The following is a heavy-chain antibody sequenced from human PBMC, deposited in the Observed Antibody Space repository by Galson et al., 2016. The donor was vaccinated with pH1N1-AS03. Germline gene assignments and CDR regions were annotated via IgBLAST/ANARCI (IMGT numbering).Heavy chain of an antibody. CDR1: GYSFTNYW. CDR3: PRLTLSSGWPCDY. CDR2: IYLDDSDT. Sequence: QSGAEVKKPGESLKISCQGSGYSFTNYWIGWVRQMPGKGLAWVGIIYLDDSDTRYSPSFQGQVTISADKSISTAYLQWSSLKASDTAMYYCPRLTLSSGWPCDYWGQGTLVTVSS. V-gene: IGHV5-51*01. D-gene: IGHD6-19*01. J-gene: IGHJ4*01.